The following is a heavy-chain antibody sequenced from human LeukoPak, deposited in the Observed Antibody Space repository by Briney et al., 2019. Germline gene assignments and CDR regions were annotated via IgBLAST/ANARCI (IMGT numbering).Heavy chain of an antibody. D-gene: IGHD3-16*02. CDR2: IYYSGST. Sequence: SETLSLTCTVSGGSISSSSYYWGWIRQPPGKGLEWIGSIYYSGSTYYNPSLKSRVTISVDTSKNQFSLKLSSVTAADTAVYYCARHVHDYIWGSYRHGRYDYWDQGTLVTVSS. CDR3: ARHVHDYIWGSYRHGRYDY. CDR1: GGSISSSSYY. J-gene: IGHJ4*02. V-gene: IGHV4-39*01.